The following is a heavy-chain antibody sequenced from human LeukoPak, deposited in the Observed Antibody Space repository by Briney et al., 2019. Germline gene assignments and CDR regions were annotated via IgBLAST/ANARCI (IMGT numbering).Heavy chain of an antibody. V-gene: IGHV1-46*01. CDR2: INPSGGST. Sequence: ASVNVSCKASGYTFTSYYMHWVRQAPGQGLEWRGIINPSGGSTIYAQKFQGRVTMTRDTSTSTVYMELSSLRSEDTAVYYCARAVVVAANYMDVWGKGTTVTISS. J-gene: IGHJ6*03. CDR1: GYTFTSYY. D-gene: IGHD2-15*01. CDR3: ARAVVVAANYMDV.